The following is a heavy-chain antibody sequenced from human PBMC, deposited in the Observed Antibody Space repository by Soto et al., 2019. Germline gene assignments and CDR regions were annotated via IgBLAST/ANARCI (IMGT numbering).Heavy chain of an antibody. CDR2: MNPNSGNT. CDR1: GYTFTSYD. D-gene: IGHD3-16*02. V-gene: IGHV1-8*01. Sequence: GASVKVSCKASGYTFTSYDINWVRQATGQGLEWMGWMNPNSGNTGYAQKFQGRVTMTRNTSISTAYMELSSLRSEDTAVYYCARGAANFMITFGGVIVDGAFDIWGQGTMVTISS. J-gene: IGHJ3*02. CDR3: ARGAANFMITFGGVIVDGAFDI.